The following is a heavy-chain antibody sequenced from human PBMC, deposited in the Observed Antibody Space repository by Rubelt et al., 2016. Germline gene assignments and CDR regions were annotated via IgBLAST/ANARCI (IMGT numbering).Heavy chain of an antibody. CDR3: ARAIAAADY. CDR1: GYTFTGYY. V-gene: IGHV1-2*02. J-gene: IGHJ4*02. CDR2: INPNSGGQ. Sequence: QVQLVQSGAEVKKPGASVKVSCKASGYTFTGYYMHWVRQAPGQGLEWMGWINPNSGGQKDAQKFQGRVTMTRDTSIRQALLELSRLRSDDTAVYYCARAIAAADYWGQGTLVTVSS. D-gene: IGHD6-13*01.